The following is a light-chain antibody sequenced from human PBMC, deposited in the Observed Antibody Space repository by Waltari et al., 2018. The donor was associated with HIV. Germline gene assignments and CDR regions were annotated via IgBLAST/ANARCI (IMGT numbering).Light chain of an antibody. V-gene: IGLV1-44*01. CDR1: INNIGTVA. J-gene: IGLJ3*02. Sequence: QPALTPETSVSGTVAPHVPPSCSGKINNIGTVAVAWYQQIAHGAPKTVMFGTSLPSGIPDRFSASKSGTTASLTISGLQPEDEADYFCSTWDYSLTSWVFGGGTKLTVL. CDR2: GTS. CDR3: STWDYSLTSWV.